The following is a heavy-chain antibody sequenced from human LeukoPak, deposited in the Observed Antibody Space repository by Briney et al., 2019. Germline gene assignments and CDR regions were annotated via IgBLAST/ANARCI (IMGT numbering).Heavy chain of an antibody. V-gene: IGHV3-48*03. CDR3: ARESGLGVISRYCDY. J-gene: IGHJ4*02. CDR1: GFTFSYYE. D-gene: IGHD2-21*01. Sequence: GGSLRLCCAASGFTFSYYEITWGRQAPGKGPEWGSYITGSCSTIKYADSVKRRFTTPRDNAKNSLYLQMNSLRAEDTAVYYCARESGLGVISRYCDYWGQGSLVTVSS. CDR2: ITGSCSTI.